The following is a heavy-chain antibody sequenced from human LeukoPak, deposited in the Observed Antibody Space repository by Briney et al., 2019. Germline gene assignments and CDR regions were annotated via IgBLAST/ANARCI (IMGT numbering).Heavy chain of an antibody. CDR1: GYSISSGYY. V-gene: IGHV4-38-2*02. J-gene: IGHJ6*03. CDR2: INHSGST. CDR3: ARLSGWFYYYYMDV. Sequence: SETLSLTCTVSGYSISSGYYWSWIRQPPGKGLEWIGEINHSGSTIYNPSLKSRVTISVDTSKNHFSLKLSSVTAADTAVYYCARLSGWFYYYYMDVWGKGTTVTISS. D-gene: IGHD6-19*01.